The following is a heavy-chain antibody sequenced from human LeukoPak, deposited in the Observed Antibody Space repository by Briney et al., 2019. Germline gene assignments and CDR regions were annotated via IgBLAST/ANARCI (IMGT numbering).Heavy chain of an antibody. CDR3: ARDSYCSSTSCYRDYYGMDV. CDR1: GFTFNDYY. D-gene: IGHD2-2*01. J-gene: IGHJ6*02. CDR2: ISSSGSTI. V-gene: IGHV3-11*01. Sequence: PGGSLRLSCAASGFTFNDYYMSWIRQAPGKGLEWVSYISSSGSTICYADSVKGRFTISRDNAKNSLYLQMNSLRAEDTAVYYCARDSYCSSTSCYRDYYGMDVWGQGTTVTVSS.